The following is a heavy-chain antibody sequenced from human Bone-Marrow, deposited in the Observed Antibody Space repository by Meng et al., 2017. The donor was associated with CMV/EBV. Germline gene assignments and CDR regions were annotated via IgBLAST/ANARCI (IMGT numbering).Heavy chain of an antibody. J-gene: IGHJ4*01. Sequence: GSLRLSCTVSGGSISSSTYNWCWIRQPPGKGLEWIGSINYRGSTDYNPSLKSRVTMSVDTSKDQFSLRMSSVTAADTAVYYCARDYQRYTGSYVDFWGRSAGHRLL. CDR3: ARDYQRYTGSYVDF. V-gene: IGHV4-39*07. CDR2: INYRGST. D-gene: IGHD1-26*01. CDR1: GGSISSSTYN.